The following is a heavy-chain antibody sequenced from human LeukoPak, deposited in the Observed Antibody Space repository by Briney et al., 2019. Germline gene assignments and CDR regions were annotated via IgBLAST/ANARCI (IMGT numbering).Heavy chain of an antibody. Sequence: GGSLRLSCAASGFTVSSNYMSWVRQAPGKGLEWVSFIYSDNTHYSDSVKGRFTISKDNSKNTLYLQMNSLRAEDTAVYYCARRAGAYSHPYDYWGQGTLVTVSS. CDR1: GFTVSSNY. J-gene: IGHJ4*02. D-gene: IGHD4/OR15-4a*01. CDR2: IYSDNT. V-gene: IGHV3-53*01. CDR3: ARRAGAYSHPYDY.